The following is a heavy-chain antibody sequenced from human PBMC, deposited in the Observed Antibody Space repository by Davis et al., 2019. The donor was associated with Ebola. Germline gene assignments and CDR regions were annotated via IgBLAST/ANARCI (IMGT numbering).Heavy chain of an antibody. V-gene: IGHV3-23*01. CDR2: ISGSGGST. J-gene: IGHJ4*02. CDR3: AREGQIH. CDR1: GFTFSSYA. Sequence: PGGSLRLSCAASGFTFSSYAMSWVRQAPGKGLEWVSAISGSGGSTYYADSVRGRFTISRENTKNSLYLQMNGLRAEDTALYYCAREGQIHWGQGTLVTVSS.